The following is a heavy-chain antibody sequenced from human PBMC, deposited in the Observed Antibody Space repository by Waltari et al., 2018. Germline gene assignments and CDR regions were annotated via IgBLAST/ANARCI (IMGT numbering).Heavy chain of an antibody. CDR3: ARVARKTYSSPVPGRDYYYGMDV. CDR1: RLPFRRYW. J-gene: IGHJ6*02. V-gene: IGHV3-74*01. CDR2: INSDGSDT. Sequence: EQLVASGGGLLQPGDSLRVCCAGARLPFRRYWLSWVRRAAGQGRVCVERINSDGSDTSDADSVKGRFTNSRDNAKNTVYLQMKSLRAEDTAVYYCARVARKTYSSPVPGRDYYYGMDVWGLGTTVTVSS. D-gene: IGHD6-13*01.